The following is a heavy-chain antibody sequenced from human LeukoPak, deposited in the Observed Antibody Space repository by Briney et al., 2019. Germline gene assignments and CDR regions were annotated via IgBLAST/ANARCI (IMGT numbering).Heavy chain of an antibody. D-gene: IGHD3-10*01. Sequence: SETLSLTCTVSGASFSNDYWSWVRQAPGKRLEWIGYIYHNGRTNYNPSLTSRITMSIDTTQNQFSLRLTSVTAADTAVYYCAGGGGLGSGSYFVFDMWGQGTMVTVSS. J-gene: IGHJ3*02. CDR3: AGGGGLGSGSYFVFDM. CDR2: IYHNGRT. CDR1: GASFSNDY. V-gene: IGHV4-59*01.